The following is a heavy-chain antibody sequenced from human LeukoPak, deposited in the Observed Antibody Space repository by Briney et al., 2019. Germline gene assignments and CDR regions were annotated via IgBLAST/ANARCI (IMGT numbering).Heavy chain of an antibody. Sequence: SVKVSCKASGGTFSSYAISWVRQAPGQGLEWMGGIIPIFGTANYAQKFQGRVTITADESASTAYMELSSLRSEDTAVYYCARGQLVPRYYYYGMDVWGQGTTVTVSS. CDR2: IIPIFGTA. J-gene: IGHJ6*02. D-gene: IGHD6-6*01. CDR1: GGTFSSYA. CDR3: ARGQLVPRYYYYGMDV. V-gene: IGHV1-69*13.